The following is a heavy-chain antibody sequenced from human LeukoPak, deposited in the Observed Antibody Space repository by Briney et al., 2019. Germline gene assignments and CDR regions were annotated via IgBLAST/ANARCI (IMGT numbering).Heavy chain of an antibody. CDR2: IYYSGST. CDR3: ARHPPPLIVVGV. CDR1: GGSISSSSYY. Sequence: SETLSLTCTVSGGSISSSSYYWGWIRQPPGKGLEWIGSIYYSGSTYYNPSLKSRVTISVDTSKNQFSLKLSSVTAADTAVYYCARHPPPLIVVGVWGKGTTVTVSS. D-gene: IGHD2-15*01. V-gene: IGHV4-39*01. J-gene: IGHJ6*04.